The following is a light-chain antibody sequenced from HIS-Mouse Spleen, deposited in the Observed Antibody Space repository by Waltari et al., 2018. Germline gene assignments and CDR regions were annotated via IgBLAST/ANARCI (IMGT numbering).Light chain of an antibody. CDR2: EGS. CDR1: SSDVGSYNL. CDR3: CSYAGSSTYWV. V-gene: IGLV2-23*01. J-gene: IGLJ3*02. Sequence: QSALTQPASVSGSPGQSITISCTGTSSDVGSYNLVSWYQQHPGKAPKVMIYEGSKRPSGISKRFSVSKSSNAASLTISGLQAEDEAVYYCCSYAGSSTYWVFGGGTKLTVL.